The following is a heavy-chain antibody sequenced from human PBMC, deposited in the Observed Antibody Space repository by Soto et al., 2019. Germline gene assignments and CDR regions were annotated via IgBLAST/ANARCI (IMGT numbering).Heavy chain of an antibody. CDR3: ASAGYSSGWYEFNWFDP. CDR1: GGSISSGDYY. Sequence: SETLSLTCTVSGGSISSGDYYWSWIRQPPGKGLEWIGYIYYSGSTYYNPSLKSRVTISVDTSKNQFSLKLSSVTAADTAVYYCASAGYSSGWYEFNWFDPWGQGTLVTVSS. CDR2: IYYSGST. D-gene: IGHD6-19*01. J-gene: IGHJ5*02. V-gene: IGHV4-30-4*01.